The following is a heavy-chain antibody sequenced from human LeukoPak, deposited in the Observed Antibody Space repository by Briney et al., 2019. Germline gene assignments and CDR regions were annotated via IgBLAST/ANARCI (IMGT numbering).Heavy chain of an antibody. CDR2: IYYSGST. J-gene: IGHJ3*02. V-gene: IGHV4-39*01. Sequence: KASETLSLTCTVSGGSISSSSYYWGWIRQPPGKGLEWIGSIYYSGSTYYNPSLKSRVTISVDTSKNQFSLKLSSVTAADAAVYYCARVSGAFDIWGQGTMVTVSS. CDR3: ARVSGAFDI. CDR1: GGSISSSSYY.